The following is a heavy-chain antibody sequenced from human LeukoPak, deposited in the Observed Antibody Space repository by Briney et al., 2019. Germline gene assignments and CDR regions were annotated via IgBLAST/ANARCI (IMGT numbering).Heavy chain of an antibody. V-gene: IGHV3-23*05. D-gene: IGHD4-17*01. CDR1: GFTFSSCA. CDR3: AKVITVTTMDY. CDR2: ISYSGTAA. J-gene: IGHJ4*02. Sequence: GGPLRLSCAASGFTFSSCAMNWVRQAPGKGLEWVSAISYSGTAAYYADSVKGRFTISRDNSKNTLYLQMNSLRAEDTAVYYCAKVITVTTMDYWGQGTLVTVSS.